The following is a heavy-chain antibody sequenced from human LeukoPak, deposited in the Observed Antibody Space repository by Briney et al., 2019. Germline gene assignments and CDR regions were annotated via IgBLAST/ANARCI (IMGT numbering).Heavy chain of an antibody. CDR1: GFTVSSNY. V-gene: IGHV3-53*01. Sequence: PGGSLRLSCAASGFTVSSNYMNWVRQAPGKGLEWVSVIYGGGNIYYADSVKGRFTISRDNSKNTLYLQMNGLRAEDTAVHYCARGAGYNYPYYFDYWGQGTLVTVSS. D-gene: IGHD5-24*01. CDR2: IYGGGNI. CDR3: ARGAGYNYPYYFDY. J-gene: IGHJ4*02.